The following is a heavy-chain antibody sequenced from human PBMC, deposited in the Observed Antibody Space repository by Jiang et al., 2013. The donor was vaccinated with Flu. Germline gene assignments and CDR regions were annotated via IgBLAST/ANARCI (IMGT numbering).Heavy chain of an antibody. CDR1: SGSINSYY. D-gene: IGHD6-19*01. CDR3: ARHGRQYYSGWYNEKGGNFYFDN. J-gene: IGHJ4*02. CDR2: IYYSGTT. V-gene: IGHV4-59*08. Sequence: GSGLVKPFETLSLTCTVSSGSINSYYWSWIRRPPGKGLEWIGYIYYSGTTKYNPSLKSRVTISVDTSKNQFSLKLRSVTAADTAVYYCARHGRQYYSGWYNEKGGNFYFDNWGQGTLVTVSS.